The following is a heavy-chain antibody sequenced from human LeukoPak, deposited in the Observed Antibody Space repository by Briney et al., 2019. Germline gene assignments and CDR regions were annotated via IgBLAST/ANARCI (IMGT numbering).Heavy chain of an antibody. J-gene: IGHJ4*02. CDR2: VFDSGGT. CDR3: ARGYSSSWNYFDY. Sequence: PSETLSLTCTLSGGSISNYWWSWIRQLPGKGLEWIGYVFDSGGTNYNPSLKSRVTISVDTSKKQFSLRLSSVTAADTAVFYCARGYSSSWNYFDYWGLGTLVTVSS. CDR1: GGSISNYW. V-gene: IGHV4-59*01. D-gene: IGHD6-13*01.